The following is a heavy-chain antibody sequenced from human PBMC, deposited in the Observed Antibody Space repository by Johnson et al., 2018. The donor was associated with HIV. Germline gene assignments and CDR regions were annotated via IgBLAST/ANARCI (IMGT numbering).Heavy chain of an antibody. J-gene: IGHJ3*01. CDR2: ISTTGTTI. D-gene: IGHD3-22*01. CDR1: GFVFSDSH. CDR3: VFGDDYYDSGGHHHGPAAFDF. V-gene: IGHV3-11*04. Sequence: QEQLVESGGALVKPGGSLRLSCVASGFVFSDSHMSWIRQAPGKGLEWISYISTTGTTIYYAESVKGRFTISRDNAKNSLYLQMNSLRAEDTALYYCVFGDDYYDSGGHHHGPAAFDFWGLGTMVTVSS.